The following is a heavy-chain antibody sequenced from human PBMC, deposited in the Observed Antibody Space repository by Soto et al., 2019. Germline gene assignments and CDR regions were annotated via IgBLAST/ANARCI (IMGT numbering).Heavy chain of an antibody. CDR1: GFSSSNYE. V-gene: IGHV3-48*03. J-gene: IGHJ3*01. CDR2: ISTTGTSP. CDR3: ARDGHRGPSDAFDV. Sequence: GGSLRLSCTASGFSSSNYEMNWIRQAPGKGLEWVSHISTTGTSPYYADSVRGRFTVSRDTANNSIYLQMNSLRAEDTALYYCARDGHRGPSDAFDVWGQGTMVTVSS. D-gene: IGHD3-10*01.